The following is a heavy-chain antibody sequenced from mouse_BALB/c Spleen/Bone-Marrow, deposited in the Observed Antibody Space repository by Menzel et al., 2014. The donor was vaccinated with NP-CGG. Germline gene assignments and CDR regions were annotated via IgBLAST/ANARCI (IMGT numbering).Heavy chain of an antibody. V-gene: IGHV1-9*01. Sequence: QVQLQQPGAELMKPGASVKISCKATGYTFSNHWIDWVKQRPGHGLEWIGEILPGSGTANYNEKFKGKATFTADTSSNTAYMQLSSLTSEDSALYYCARASVVPYYFDFWGQGTTLTVSS. CDR2: ILPGSGTA. J-gene: IGHJ2*01. CDR1: GYTFSNHW. D-gene: IGHD1-1*01. CDR3: ARASVVPYYFDF.